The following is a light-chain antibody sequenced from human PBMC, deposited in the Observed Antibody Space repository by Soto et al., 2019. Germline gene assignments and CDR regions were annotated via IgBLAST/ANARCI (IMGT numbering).Light chain of an antibody. V-gene: IGKV4-1*01. CDR1: QNGLYSSNYKNY. CDR3: QQYYGTPPT. J-gene: IGKJ1*01. Sequence: DIVMTQSPDSLAVSLGERATINCKSSQNGLYSSNYKNYLAWYQQKPRQPPKLLIYWASTRESGVPDRFSGSGSGTDFTLTISSLQAEDVAVYYCQQYYGTPPTFGQGTKVEIK. CDR2: WAS.